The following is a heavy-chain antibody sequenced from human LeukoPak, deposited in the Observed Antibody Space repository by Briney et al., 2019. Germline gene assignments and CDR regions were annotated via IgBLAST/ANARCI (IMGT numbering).Heavy chain of an antibody. J-gene: IGHJ4*02. V-gene: IGHV4-39*01. D-gene: IGHD3-22*01. CDR3: ARLLHDSRGYYYFDY. Sequence: PSETLSLTCTVSGGSIISSSYYWGWIRQPPEKGLEWIGSIHCSGSPYHNPSLKSRVTMSVDTSKNQVSLKLSSVTAADTAVYFCARLLHDSRGYYYFDYWGQGTLATVSS. CDR2: IHCSGSP. CDR1: GGSIISSSYY.